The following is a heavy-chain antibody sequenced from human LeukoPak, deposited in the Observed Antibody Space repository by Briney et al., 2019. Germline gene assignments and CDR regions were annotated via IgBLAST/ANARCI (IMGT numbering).Heavy chain of an antibody. Sequence: ASVKASCKASGYTFTDYYIHWVRQAPGQGLEWMGWINPNGGGTSYAQKFQGRVTMTSDTSISTAHMELSSLRSDDTAVYHCARAPAMEGNWFDPWGQGTLVTVSS. D-gene: IGHD1-1*01. V-gene: IGHV1-2*02. J-gene: IGHJ5*02. CDR1: GYTFTDYY. CDR2: INPNGGGT. CDR3: ARAPAMEGNWFDP.